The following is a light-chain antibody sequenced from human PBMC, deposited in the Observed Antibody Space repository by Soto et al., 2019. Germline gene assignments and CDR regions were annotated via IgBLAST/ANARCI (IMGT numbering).Light chain of an antibody. J-gene: IGKJ1*01. CDR3: QQYDSSRT. Sequence: ERVMTQSPATLSVSPGERATLSCRASQSVSSNLAWYQQKPVQAPRLLIYGASSRATGIPDRFSGSGSGTDFTLTISRLEPEDFAVYYCQQYDSSRTFGQGTKVE. CDR2: GAS. V-gene: IGKV3-20*01. CDR1: QSVSSN.